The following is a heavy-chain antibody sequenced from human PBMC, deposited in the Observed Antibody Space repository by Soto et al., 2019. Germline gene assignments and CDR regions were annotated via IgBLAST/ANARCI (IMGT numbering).Heavy chain of an antibody. CDR2: IADTIGTS. J-gene: IGHJ4*02. CDR3: AKAPWLLVGDYFDS. V-gene: IGHV3-23*01. Sequence: EVKLLESGGGLVQPGGSLRLSCAASGFPFSVYAMAWVRQAPGKGLEWVSTIADTIGTSYYADSVKGRFTLSRDISPTPLHLQMNSLRVDDTAVYSCAKAPWLLVGDYFDSWGQGTLVTVSS. CDR1: GFPFSVYA. D-gene: IGHD3-22*01.